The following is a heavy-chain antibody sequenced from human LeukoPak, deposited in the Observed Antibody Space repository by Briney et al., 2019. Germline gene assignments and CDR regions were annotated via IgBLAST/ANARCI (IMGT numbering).Heavy chain of an antibody. CDR2: IYYSGST. Sequence: SETLSLTCTVSGGSISSGGYYWSWIRQHPGKGLEWIGYIYYSGSTYYNPSLKSRVTISVDTSKNQFSLKLSSVTAADTAVYYCARAMKTPDYHWFDPWGQGTLVTVSS. CDR1: GGSISSGGYY. J-gene: IGHJ5*02. CDR3: ARAMKTPDYHWFDP. D-gene: IGHD4/OR15-4a*01. V-gene: IGHV4-31*03.